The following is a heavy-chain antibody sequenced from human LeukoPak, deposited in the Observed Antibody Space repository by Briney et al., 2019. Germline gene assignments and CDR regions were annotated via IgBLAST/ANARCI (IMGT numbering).Heavy chain of an antibody. CDR2: INHSGST. J-gene: IGHJ2*01. CDR3: ARDWRDTAMVRYFDL. D-gene: IGHD5-18*01. CDR1: GGSFSGYY. Sequence: SETLSLTCAVYGGSFSGYYWSWIRQPPGKGLEWIGEINHSGSTNYNPSLKSRVTISVDTSKNQFSLKLSSVTAADTAVYYCARDWRDTAMVRYFDLWGRGTLVTVSS. V-gene: IGHV4-34*01.